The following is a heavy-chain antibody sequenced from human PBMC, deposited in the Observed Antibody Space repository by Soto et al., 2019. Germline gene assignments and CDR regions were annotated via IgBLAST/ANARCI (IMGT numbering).Heavy chain of an antibody. Sequence: SETLSLTCTVSGGSISSGDSYWSWIRQPPGKGLEWIGYIYYSGSTYYNPSLKSRVTISVDTSKNQFSLKLSSVTAADTAVYYCARVYGDYVEGDWFDPWGQGTLVTVSS. CDR2: IYYSGST. CDR3: ARVYGDYVEGDWFDP. J-gene: IGHJ5*02. CDR1: GGSISSGDSY. D-gene: IGHD4-17*01. V-gene: IGHV4-30-4*01.